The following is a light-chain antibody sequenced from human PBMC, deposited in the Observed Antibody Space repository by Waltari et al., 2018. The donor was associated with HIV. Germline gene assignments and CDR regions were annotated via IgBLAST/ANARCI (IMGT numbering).Light chain of an antibody. CDR1: ERVLSPSNNVNY. J-gene: IGKJ5*01. V-gene: IGKV4-1*01. CDR3: QQYYSTPT. Sequence: DIVLTQSPDTLSVSLGERAAIHCKSDERVLSPSNNVNYFAWYQQRPGQPPTLLFSEASSRSSGVPARFTASGSRTDFTLTIDDLQADDVAVYFCQQYYSTPTFGRGTQLV. CDR2: EAS.